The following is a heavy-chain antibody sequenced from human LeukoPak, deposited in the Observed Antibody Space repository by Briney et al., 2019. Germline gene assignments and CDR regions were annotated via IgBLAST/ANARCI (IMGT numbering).Heavy chain of an antibody. CDR1: GGSISSGGYY. J-gene: IGHJ6*02. CDR2: IYYSGST. D-gene: IGHD6-6*01. V-gene: IGHV4-31*03. CDR3: ARDHGLLGSSLQYYYGMDV. Sequence: PSETLSLTCTVSGGSISSGGYYWSWIRQHPGKGLEWIGYIYYSGSTYYNPSLKSRVTISVDTSKNQFSLKLSSVTAADTAVYYCARDHGLLGSSLQYYYGMDVSGQGTTVTVSS.